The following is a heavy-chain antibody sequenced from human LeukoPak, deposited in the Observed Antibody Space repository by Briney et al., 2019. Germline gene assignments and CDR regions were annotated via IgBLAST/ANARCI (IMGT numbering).Heavy chain of an antibody. V-gene: IGHV3-11*03. CDR1: GLTFSDYY. CDR3: ATGSQIREADY. D-gene: IGHD3-10*01. J-gene: IGHJ4*02. CDR2: ISGGSNYI. Sequence: GGSLRLSCTASGLTFSDYYMGWIRQAPGKGLQWVSYISGGSNYINYADSVKGRFTISRDNAENSLYLQMNSLRAEDTAVYYCATGSQIREADYWGQGTLVTVSS.